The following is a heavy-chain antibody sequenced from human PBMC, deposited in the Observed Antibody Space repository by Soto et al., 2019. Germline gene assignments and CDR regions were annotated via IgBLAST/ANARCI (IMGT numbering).Heavy chain of an antibody. CDR2: ISDGGDLV. CDR3: AKRQGTGLAAKNFDF. J-gene: IGHJ4*02. D-gene: IGHD2-15*01. CDR1: GFPFSNHA. Sequence: GGSLRLSCAASGFPFSNHAMSWVRQAPGKGLEWVSGISDGGDLVYYADSVKGRFSMSRDNSENMLYLQMTNLRAEDTAIYFCAKRQGTGLAAKNFDFWGQGTLVTVSS. V-gene: IGHV3-23*01.